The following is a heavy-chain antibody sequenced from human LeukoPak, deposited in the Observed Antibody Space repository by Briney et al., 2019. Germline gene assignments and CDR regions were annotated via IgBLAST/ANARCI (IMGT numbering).Heavy chain of an antibody. CDR1: GFTFSSYG. J-gene: IGHJ4*02. V-gene: IGHV3-30*18. D-gene: IGHD2-21*02. CDR2: ISYDGSKK. Sequence: GGSLRLSCAASGFTFSSYGMHWVRQDPGKGLELVAGISYDGSKKYYADSVKGRFTISRDNSKNTLYLQMNSLRAEDTAVYYCAKEICGGDCSAFDYWGQGTLVTVSS. CDR3: AKEICGGDCSAFDY.